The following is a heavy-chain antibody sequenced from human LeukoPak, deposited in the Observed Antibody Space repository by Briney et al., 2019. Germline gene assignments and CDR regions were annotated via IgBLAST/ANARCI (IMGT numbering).Heavy chain of an antibody. V-gene: IGHV5-51*01. Sequence: GESLKISCEGSGCSFTSYWIVWVRQMPEKGLEWMGIIYPGDSDTRYSPSFQGQVTIPADKSISTAYLQWSSLKASDTAMYYCARRDCGGDRSVDYWGQGTLVTVSS. CDR2: IYPGDSDT. CDR3: ARRDCGGDRSVDY. CDR1: GCSFTSYW. D-gene: IGHD2-21*02. J-gene: IGHJ4*02.